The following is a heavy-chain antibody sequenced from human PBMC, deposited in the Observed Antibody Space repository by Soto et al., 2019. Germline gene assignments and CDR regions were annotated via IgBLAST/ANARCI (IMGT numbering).Heavy chain of an antibody. CDR3: AKEKTTVTQYYFDY. D-gene: IGHD4-17*01. Sequence: GGSLRLSCAASGFTFSSHGMHWVRQAPGKGLEWVAVISYDGSNKYYADSVKGRFTISRDNSKNTLYLQMNSLRAEDTAVYYCAKEKTTVTQYYFDYWGQGTLVTVSS. CDR2: ISYDGSNK. J-gene: IGHJ4*02. V-gene: IGHV3-30*18. CDR1: GFTFSSHG.